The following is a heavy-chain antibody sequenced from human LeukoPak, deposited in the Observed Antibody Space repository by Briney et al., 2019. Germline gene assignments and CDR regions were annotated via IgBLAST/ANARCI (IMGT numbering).Heavy chain of an antibody. D-gene: IGHD3-10*01. J-gene: IGHJ3*02. CDR2: ISSSSSTI. V-gene: IGHV3-48*01. CDR3: ARFMVRGVIRPRAFDI. CDR1: GFTFSTYS. Sequence: GGSLRLSCAASGFTFSTYSMNWVRLAPGEGLEWVSYISSSSSTIYYADSVKGRFTISRDNAKNSLYLQMNSLRAEDTAVYYCARFMVRGVIRPRAFDIWGQGTMVTVSS.